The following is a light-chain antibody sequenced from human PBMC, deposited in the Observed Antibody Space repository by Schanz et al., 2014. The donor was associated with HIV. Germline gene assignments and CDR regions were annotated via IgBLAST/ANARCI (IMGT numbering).Light chain of an antibody. CDR3: QQYNDNSSI. V-gene: IGKV1-9*01. Sequence: DIQLTQSPSFLSASVGDRVTISCRASQDISSYLAWYQQKPGKAPKLLIYAASTLQSGVPSRFSGSGSGTDFTLTISSLQPEDFATYYCQQYNDNSSIFGQGTKLEFK. CDR1: QDISSY. CDR2: AAS. J-gene: IGKJ2*01.